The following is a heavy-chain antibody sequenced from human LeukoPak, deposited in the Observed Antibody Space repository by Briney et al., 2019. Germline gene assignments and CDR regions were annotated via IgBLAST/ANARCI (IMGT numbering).Heavy chain of an antibody. V-gene: IGHV3-21*01. CDR1: GFTFSSYS. J-gene: IGHJ4*02. Sequence: PGGSLRLSCAASGFTFSSYSMNWVRQAPGKGLEWVSSISSSSSYIYYADSVKGRFTISRDNAKNSLYLQMNGLRAEDTAVYYCARDPRIAVAGTDYWGQGTLVTVSS. CDR2: ISSSSSYI. D-gene: IGHD6-19*01. CDR3: ARDPRIAVAGTDY.